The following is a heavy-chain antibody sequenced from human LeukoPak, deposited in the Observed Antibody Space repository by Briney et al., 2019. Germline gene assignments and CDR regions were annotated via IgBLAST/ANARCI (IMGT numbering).Heavy chain of an antibody. V-gene: IGHV4-59*01. CDR3: AREGYCSSTSCYAGTGGMDV. D-gene: IGHD2-2*01. CDR2: IYYSGST. CDR1: GGSISSYY. J-gene: IGHJ6*02. Sequence: PSETLSLTCTVSGGSISSYYWSWIRQPPGKGLEWIGYIYYSGSTNYNPSLKSRVTISVDTSKNQFSLKLSSVTAADTALYYCAREGYCSSTSCYAGTGGMDVWGQGTTVTVSS.